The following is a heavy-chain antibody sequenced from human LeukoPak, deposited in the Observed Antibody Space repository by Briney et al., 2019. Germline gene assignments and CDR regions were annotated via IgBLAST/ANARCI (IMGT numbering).Heavy chain of an antibody. CDR2: INHSGST. V-gene: IGHV4-34*01. Sequence: PSETLSLTCAVYGGSFSGYYWSWIRQPPGKGLEWIGEINHSGSTNYNPSLKSRVTISVDTSKNQFSLKLSSVTAADTAVYYCARHSRLWFGELLGGNFDYWGQGTLVTVSS. D-gene: IGHD3-10*01. CDR1: GGSFSGYY. J-gene: IGHJ4*02. CDR3: ARHSRLWFGELLGGNFDY.